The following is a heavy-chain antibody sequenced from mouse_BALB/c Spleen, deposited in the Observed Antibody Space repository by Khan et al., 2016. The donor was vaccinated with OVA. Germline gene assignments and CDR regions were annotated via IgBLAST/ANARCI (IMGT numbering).Heavy chain of an antibody. CDR1: GYTFTSFW. V-gene: IGHV1-61*01. CDR3: ARGGYGTSFAF. CDR2: IDPSDNKT. D-gene: IGHD2-1*01. Sequence: QVQLQQPGAELVRPGASVKLSCKASGYTFTSFWMNWVKLRPGQSLEWIGMIDPSDNKTHYNQMFKDKATLTVDKSSNTAYMQLSSLTSEDSAVDCCARGGYGTSFAFWGQGTLVTVSP. J-gene: IGHJ3*01.